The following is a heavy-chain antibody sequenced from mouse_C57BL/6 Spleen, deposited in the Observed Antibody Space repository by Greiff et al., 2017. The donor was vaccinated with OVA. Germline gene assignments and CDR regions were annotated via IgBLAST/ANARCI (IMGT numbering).Heavy chain of an antibody. D-gene: IGHD2-5*01. CDR3: ARDPYSNYVAWFAY. Sequence: QVQLQQPGAELVRPGTSVKLSCKASGYTFTSYWMHWVKQRPGQGLEWIGVIDPSDSYTNYNQKFKGKATLTVDTSSSTAYMQLSSLTSEDSAVYYCARDPYSNYVAWFAYWGQGTLVTVSA. CDR2: IDPSDSYT. V-gene: IGHV1-59*01. CDR1: GYTFTSYW. J-gene: IGHJ3*01.